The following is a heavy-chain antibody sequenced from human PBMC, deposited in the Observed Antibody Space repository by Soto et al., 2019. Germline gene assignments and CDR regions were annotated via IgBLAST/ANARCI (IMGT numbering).Heavy chain of an antibody. CDR3: ARGSRYFDY. CDR2: IYYSGST. V-gene: IGHV4-4*02. CDR1: ASISSTNW. Sequence: QVQLQESGPGLVKPSETLSLTCAVSASISSTNWWSWVRQPPGKGLEWIGYIYYSGSTYYNPSLKSRVTISVDTSKNQFSLKLSSVTAADTAVYYCARGSRYFDYWGQGTLVTVSS. D-gene: IGHD6-6*01. J-gene: IGHJ4*02.